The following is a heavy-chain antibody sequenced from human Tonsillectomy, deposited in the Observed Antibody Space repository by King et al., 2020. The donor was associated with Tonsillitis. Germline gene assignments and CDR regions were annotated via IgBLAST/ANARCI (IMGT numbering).Heavy chain of an antibody. V-gene: IGHV3-23*03. CDR1: GFTFSSYA. Sequence: QLQESGGGLVQPGGSLRLSCAASGFTFSSYAMSWGRQAPGEGLGGVSGIYSGGSRTYYADSVKGRFTISRDDSKNTLYLQLNSLRAEDTAVYYCAKDHYYHSSGYYYHYWGQGTLVTVSS. D-gene: IGHD3-22*01. CDR2: IYSGGSRT. CDR3: AKDHYYHSSGYYYHY. J-gene: IGHJ4*02.